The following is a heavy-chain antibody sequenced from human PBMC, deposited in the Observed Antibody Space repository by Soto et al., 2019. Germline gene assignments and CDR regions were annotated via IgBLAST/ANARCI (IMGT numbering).Heavy chain of an antibody. D-gene: IGHD5-18*01. Sequence: VQLQESGPGLVKPSQTLSLTCSVSGSSFSSGDFYWSWIRQPPGKDLEWIGYISYSGSTYYNPSLKSRVSISVDVSKNQFSLKLSSVTAADTAVYYCARALNAKRGIQLWNWGQGTLVTVSS. CDR3: ARALNAKRGIQLWN. CDR2: ISYSGST. J-gene: IGHJ4*02. CDR1: GSSFSSGDFY. V-gene: IGHV4-30-4*08.